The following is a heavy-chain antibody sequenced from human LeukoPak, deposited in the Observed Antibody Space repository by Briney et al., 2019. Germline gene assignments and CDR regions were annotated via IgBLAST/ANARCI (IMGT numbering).Heavy chain of an antibody. V-gene: IGHV3-11*03. J-gene: IGHJ4*02. D-gene: IGHD5-18*01. CDR2: ISSSSSYT. Sequence: PGGSLRLSCAASGFTFNDYYMSWIRQAPGRGLEWVSYISSSSSYTNYADSVKGRFTISRDNAKNSLYLQMNSLRAEDTAVYYCATDSYGFDYWGQGTLVTVSS. CDR1: GFTFNDYY. CDR3: ATDSYGFDY.